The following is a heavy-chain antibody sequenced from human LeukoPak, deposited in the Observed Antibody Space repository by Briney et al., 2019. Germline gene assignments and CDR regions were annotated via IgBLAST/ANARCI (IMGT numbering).Heavy chain of an antibody. Sequence: ASVKVSCKASGYALSGYFLHWVRQAPGQGLEWMGWINPNSGGTNYAQRFQGRVTMTRDTSINTAYLELARLRSNDTAIYFCARSFTIYRFSEYLWYMDVWGKGTAVTVS. J-gene: IGHJ6*03. D-gene: IGHD3-3*01. CDR3: ARSFTIYRFSEYLWYMDV. V-gene: IGHV1-2*02. CDR1: GYALSGYF. CDR2: INPNSGGT.